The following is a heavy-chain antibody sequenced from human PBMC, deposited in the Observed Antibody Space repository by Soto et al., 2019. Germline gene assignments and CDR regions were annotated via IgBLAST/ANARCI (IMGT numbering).Heavy chain of an antibody. D-gene: IGHD2-15*01. CDR1: GFTVSSNY. CDR2: IYSGGST. V-gene: IGHV3-66*01. CDR3: ARDVVGSGGHYYYYYMDV. J-gene: IGHJ6*03. Sequence: GGSLRLSCAASGFTVSSNYMSWVRQAPGKGLEWVSVIYSGGSTYYADSVKGRFTISRDNSKNTLYLQMNSLRAEDTAVYYCARDVVGSGGHYYYYYMDVWGKGTTVTVSS.